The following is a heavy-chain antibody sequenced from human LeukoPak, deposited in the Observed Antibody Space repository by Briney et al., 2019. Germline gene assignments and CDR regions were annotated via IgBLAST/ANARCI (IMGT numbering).Heavy chain of an antibody. CDR2: ISYDGSNK. CDR3: AKPLGDYYDSSGYDY. V-gene: IGHV3-30*18. CDR1: GFTFSSYG. J-gene: IGHJ4*02. D-gene: IGHD3-22*01. Sequence: GGSLRLSCAASGFTFSSYGMHWVRQAPGKGLEWVAVISYDGSNKYYADSVKGRFTISRDNSKNTLYLQMNSLRAEDTAVYYCAKPLGDYYDSSGYDYWGQGTLVTVSS.